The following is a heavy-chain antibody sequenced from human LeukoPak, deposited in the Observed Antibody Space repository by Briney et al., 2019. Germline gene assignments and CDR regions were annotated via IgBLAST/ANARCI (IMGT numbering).Heavy chain of an antibody. CDR2: INPDGSTT. CDR3: ARGRYGDYH. D-gene: IGHD4-17*01. V-gene: IGHV3-74*01. CDR1: GFTFTNYW. J-gene: IGHJ4*02. Sequence: GSLRLSCAASGFTFTNYWMFWVRQAPGKGLVWVSGINPDGSTTTYADSVKGRFTISRENAKSTLYLHTNILRVEDTAVYYCARGRYGDYHWGQGTLVTVSS.